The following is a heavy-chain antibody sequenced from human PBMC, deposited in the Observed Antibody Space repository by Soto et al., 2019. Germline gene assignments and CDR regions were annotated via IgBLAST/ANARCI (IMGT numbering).Heavy chain of an antibody. CDR2: ITGGGDNT. CDR1: GFTFTSYA. Sequence: EVQLLESGGDLVQPGGSLRLSCAASGFTFTSYAMSWIRQAPGKGLEWVSAITGGGDNTYYADSVKGRFTISRDNSKNTLYLQMNSLKAEDAAFYYCTPDGGSTGLLHANWRQGKLVT. J-gene: IGHJ4*02. D-gene: IGHD3-16*01. V-gene: IGHV3-23*01. CDR3: TPDGGSTGLLHAN.